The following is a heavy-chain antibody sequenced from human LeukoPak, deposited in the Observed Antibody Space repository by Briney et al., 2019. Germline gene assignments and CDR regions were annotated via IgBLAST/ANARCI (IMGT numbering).Heavy chain of an antibody. V-gene: IGHV4-39*07. Sequence: PSETLSLTCTVSGGSISSSSYYWGWIRQPPGKGLEWIGSIYYSGSTYYNPSLKSRVTISVATSKNQFSLKLSSVTAADTAVYYCARDKAPPYYYDSSGLDYWGQGTLVTVSS. J-gene: IGHJ4*02. D-gene: IGHD3-22*01. CDR1: GGSISSSSYY. CDR3: ARDKAPPYYYDSSGLDY. CDR2: IYYSGST.